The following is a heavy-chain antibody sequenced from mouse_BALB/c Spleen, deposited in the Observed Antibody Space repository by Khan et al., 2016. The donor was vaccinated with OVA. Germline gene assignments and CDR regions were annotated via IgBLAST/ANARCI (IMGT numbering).Heavy chain of an antibody. CDR3: ARSGYSAWFAY. Sequence: VQLQQPGAELVRPGALVKLSCKASGFNIKDYYIHWVKQRPEQGLEWIGWIDPENDNTIYDPKFQAKDIITAETSSNTAYLQLSSLASEDTAVYYCARSGYSAWFAYWGQGTLVTVSA. CDR1: GFNIKDYY. CDR2: IDPENDNT. J-gene: IGHJ3*01. V-gene: IGHV14-1*02.